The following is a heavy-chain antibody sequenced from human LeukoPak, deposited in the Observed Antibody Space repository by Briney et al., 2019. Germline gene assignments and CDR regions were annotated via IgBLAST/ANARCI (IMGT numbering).Heavy chain of an antibody. CDR3: SKDFTVTTVGYFHY. Sequence: GGSLRLSCAASGFKFSSYAMSWVRQAPGKGLEWVSSINTYYADSVKGRFTISRDNSKNALFLQLNSLRAEDTAVYFCSKDFTVTTVGYFHYWGQGILVTVSS. D-gene: IGHD4-23*01. V-gene: IGHV3-23*01. CDR2: INT. CDR1: GFKFSSYA. J-gene: IGHJ1*01.